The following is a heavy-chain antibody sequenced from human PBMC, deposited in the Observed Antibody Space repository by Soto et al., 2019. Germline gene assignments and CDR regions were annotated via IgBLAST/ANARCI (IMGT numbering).Heavy chain of an antibody. D-gene: IGHD3-10*01. CDR1: GFTFSNAW. CDR3: TTALLWFGELFTDY. V-gene: IGHV3-15*07. CDR2: IKSKTDGGTT. J-gene: IGHJ4*02. Sequence: GGSLRLSCAASGFTFSNAWMNWVRQAPGKGLEWVGRIKSKTDGGTTDYAAPVKGRFTISRDDSKNTLYLQMNSLKTEDTAVYYCTTALLWFGELFTDYWGQGTLVTVSS.